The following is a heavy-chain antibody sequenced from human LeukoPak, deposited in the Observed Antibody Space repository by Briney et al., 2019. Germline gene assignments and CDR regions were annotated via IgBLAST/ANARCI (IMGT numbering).Heavy chain of an antibody. J-gene: IGHJ4*02. CDR2: VYTDGRT. CDR3: TRGSTTVSAGYN. D-gene: IGHD1-1*01. Sequence: PGESLRLSCAASGFTVNRDYMSWVRQSPGKGLEWVSVVYTDGRTFYADSVKGRFTTSSDDSKNTVFLQMNSLRAEDTGIYFCTRGSTTVSAGYNWGRGTVVTVSS. V-gene: IGHV3-53*01. CDR1: GFTVNRDY.